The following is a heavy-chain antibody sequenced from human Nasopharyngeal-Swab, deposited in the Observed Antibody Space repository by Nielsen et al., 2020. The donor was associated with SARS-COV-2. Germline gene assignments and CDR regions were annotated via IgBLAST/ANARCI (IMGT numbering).Heavy chain of an antibody. CDR3: ARDQIAVAGTSYYYGMDV. Sequence: LSLTCAASGFTFDDYAMHWVRQAPGKGLEWVSGISWNSGSIGYADSVKGRFTISRDNAKNSLYLQMNSLRAEDTAVYYCARDQIAVAGTSYYYGMDVWGQGTTVTVSS. V-gene: IGHV3-9*01. J-gene: IGHJ6*02. D-gene: IGHD6-19*01. CDR1: GFTFDDYA. CDR2: ISWNSGSI.